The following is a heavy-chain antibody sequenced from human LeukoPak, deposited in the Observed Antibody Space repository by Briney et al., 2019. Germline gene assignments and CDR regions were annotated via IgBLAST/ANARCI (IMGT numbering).Heavy chain of an antibody. J-gene: IGHJ4*02. CDR2: IYYSGST. CDR1: GGSISSYY. V-gene: IGHV4-59*08. Sequence: PSETLSLTCTVSGGSISSYYWSWIRQPPGKGLEWIGYIYYSGSTNYNPSLKSRVTISVDTSKNQFSLKLSSVTAADTAVYYCARGYCSGGSCYRAVGSFDYWGQGTLVTVSS. CDR3: ARGYCSGGSCYRAVGSFDY. D-gene: IGHD2-15*01.